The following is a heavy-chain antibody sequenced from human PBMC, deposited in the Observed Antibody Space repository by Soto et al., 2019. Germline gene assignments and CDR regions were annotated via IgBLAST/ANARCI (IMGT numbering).Heavy chain of an antibody. J-gene: IGHJ4*02. CDR1: GGSSSGSGHY. CDR3: AIAVGYCSATSCYPFGI. D-gene: IGHD2-15*01. V-gene: IGHV4-39*01. Sequence: SETLSLTCAVSGGSSSGSGHYYGWILQPPGKGLEWLGTVFSSGTTYYNPSFTTRLTMSVDTSRNEVSLKMTSMTAADTSVYYCAIAVGYCSATSCYPFGIWGQGSLVTVSS. CDR2: VFSSGTT.